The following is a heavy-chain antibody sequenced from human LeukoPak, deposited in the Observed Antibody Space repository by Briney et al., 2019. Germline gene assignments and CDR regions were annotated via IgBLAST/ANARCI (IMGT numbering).Heavy chain of an antibody. D-gene: IGHD5-18*01. Sequence: GGSLRLSCAASGFTVSSNYMSWVPQTPGKGLAWVSVLYSGGNTYYADSVKGRFTISRDNSKNMLFLQMNSLRAEDTAVYYCARVGRGDTYGYVDYWGQGTLVTVSS. J-gene: IGHJ4*02. CDR1: GFTVSSNY. CDR3: ARVGRGDTYGYVDY. V-gene: IGHV3-66*01. CDR2: LYSGGNT.